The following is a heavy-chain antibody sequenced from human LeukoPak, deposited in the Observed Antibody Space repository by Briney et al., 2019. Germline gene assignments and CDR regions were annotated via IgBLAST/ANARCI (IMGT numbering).Heavy chain of an antibody. V-gene: IGHV1-46*01. CDR2: INPSGSST. J-gene: IGHJ5*02. Sequence: ASVKVSCKASGYTFTSHYMHWVRQAPGQGLEWMGLINPSGSSTLYAQKFQGRVTMTRDMSTTTDYMELSSLRSEDTAVYYCARDNSVGDIAWWFDPWGQGTLVTVSS. D-gene: IGHD3-16*02. CDR1: GYTFTSHY. CDR3: ARDNSVGDIAWWFDP.